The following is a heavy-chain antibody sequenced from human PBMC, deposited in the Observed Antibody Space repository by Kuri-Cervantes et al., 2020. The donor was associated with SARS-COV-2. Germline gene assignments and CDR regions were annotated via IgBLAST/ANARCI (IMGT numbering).Heavy chain of an antibody. V-gene: IGHV3-30*02. CDR1: GFTFSSYG. Sequence: GGSLRLSCAASGFTFSSYGMHWVRQAPGKGLEWVAFLRYDGGEKHCADSVKGRFTISRNSSKNTLYLEMNSLRVEDTAVYYCARVNWYYYYYGMDVWGQGTTVTVSS. J-gene: IGHJ6*02. D-gene: IGHD5-24*01. CDR2: LRYDGGEK. CDR3: ARVNWYYYYYGMDV.